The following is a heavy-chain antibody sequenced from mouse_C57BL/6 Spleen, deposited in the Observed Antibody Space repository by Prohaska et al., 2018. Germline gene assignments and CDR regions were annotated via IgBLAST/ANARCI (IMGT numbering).Heavy chain of an antibody. Sequence: LKLSCAASGFSFNTYAMNWVRQAPGKGLEWVARIRSKSNNYATYYADSVKDRFTISRDDSESMLYLQMNNLKTEDTAMYYCVSMLEGYFDYWGQGTTLTVSS. CDR2: IRSKSNNYAT. V-gene: IGHV10-1*01. CDR3: VSMLEGYFDY. CDR1: GFSFNTYA. D-gene: IGHD3-3*01. J-gene: IGHJ2*01.